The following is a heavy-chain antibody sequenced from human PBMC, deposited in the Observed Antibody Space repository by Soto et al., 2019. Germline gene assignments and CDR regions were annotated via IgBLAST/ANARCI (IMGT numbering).Heavy chain of an antibody. D-gene: IGHD4-17*01. J-gene: IGHJ3*02. Sequence: SETLSLTCTVSGGSVSSGSYYWSWIRQPPGKGLEWIGYIYYSGSTNYNPSLKSRVTISVDTSKNQFSLKLSSVTAADTAVYYCARGVTVTTAFDIWGQGTMVTVSS. CDR2: IYYSGST. CDR3: ARGVTVTTAFDI. V-gene: IGHV4-61*01. CDR1: GGSVSSGSYY.